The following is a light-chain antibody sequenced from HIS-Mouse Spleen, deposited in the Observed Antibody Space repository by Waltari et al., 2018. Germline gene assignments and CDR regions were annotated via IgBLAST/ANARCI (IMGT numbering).Light chain of an antibody. J-gene: IGLJ2*01. Sequence: SYVLTQPPSVSVAPGKTARITCGGNNIGSKRGHWYQQKPGQAPVLVIYEDSKRPSGIPERFSGSSSGTMATLTISGAQVEDEADYYCYSTDSSGNHRVFGGGTKLTVL. CDR2: EDS. CDR1: IGSKR. V-gene: IGLV3-10*01. CDR3: YSTDSSGNHRV.